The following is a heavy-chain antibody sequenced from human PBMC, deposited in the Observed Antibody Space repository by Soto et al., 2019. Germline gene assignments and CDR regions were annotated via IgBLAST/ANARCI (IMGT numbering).Heavy chain of an antibody. CDR2: FDPEAREI. D-gene: IGHD2-15*01. CDR1: GYTLSELS. CDR3: ATDINYMVAGESYVYY. V-gene: IGHV1-24*01. J-gene: IGHJ4*02. Sequence: QLQLRQSGAEVKKPGASLKVSCKVSGYTLSELSMHWVRQAAGKGLEWMGGFDPEAREIVYGQNFQGRVTMTEDRSTDTAYLELSSLTSEDTAVYYCATDINYMVAGESYVYYWGQGTAVTVSS.